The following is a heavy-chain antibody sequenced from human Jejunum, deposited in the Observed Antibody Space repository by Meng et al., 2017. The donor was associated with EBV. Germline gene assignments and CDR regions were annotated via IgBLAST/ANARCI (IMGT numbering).Heavy chain of an antibody. CDR3: AGNGYYALEY. V-gene: IGHV4-4*02. CDR2: IYHGGGT. CDR1: GGSISDNDW. D-gene: IGHD3-22*01. Sequence: QVQLQESGPSLETPSGTLSLTCVVSGGSISDNDWWSWVRQPPGKGLEWLGEIYHGGGTNYNPSLESRVTISVDKSKNQFSLKLNSVTVADTAVYYCAGNGYYALEYWGPGILVTVSS. J-gene: IGHJ4*02.